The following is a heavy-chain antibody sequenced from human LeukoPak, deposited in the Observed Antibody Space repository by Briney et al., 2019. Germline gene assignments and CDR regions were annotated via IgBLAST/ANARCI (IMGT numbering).Heavy chain of an antibody. CDR2: IYPGGSDT. J-gene: IGHJ6*03. Sequence: GESLKISCKGSGFSFSNYWIGWVRQMPGKGLEWMGIIYPGGSDTRYSPSFQGQVTISADRSISTAYLQWSSLKASDTAIYYCARHVRQQYRSMYVWGKGTTVTVSS. D-gene: IGHD3-10*02. CDR3: ARHVRQQYRSMYV. V-gene: IGHV5-51*01. CDR1: GFSFSNYW.